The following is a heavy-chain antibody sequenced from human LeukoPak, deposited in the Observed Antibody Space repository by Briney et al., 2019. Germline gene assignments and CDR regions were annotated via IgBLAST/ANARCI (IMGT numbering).Heavy chain of an antibody. CDR1: GGTFSSYA. Sequence: SVKVSCKASGGTFSSYAISWVRQAPGQGLEWMGRIIPILGIANYAQKFQGRVTITADKSTSTAYMELSSLRSEDTAVYYCARGVITIFGVAFDYWGQGTLVTVSS. D-gene: IGHD3-3*01. CDR3: ARGVITIFGVAFDY. J-gene: IGHJ4*02. V-gene: IGHV1-69*04. CDR2: IIPILGIA.